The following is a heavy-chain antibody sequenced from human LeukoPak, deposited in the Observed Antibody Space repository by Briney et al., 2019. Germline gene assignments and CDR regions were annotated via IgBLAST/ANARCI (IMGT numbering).Heavy chain of an antibody. CDR2: VNHSGRT. CDR3: ARTRLKYYYDSSGYYDY. J-gene: IGHJ4*02. V-gene: IGHV4-34*01. CDR1: GGPFSGYY. D-gene: IGHD3-22*01. Sequence: PSETLSLTCAVYGGPFSGYYWSGIRQPPGKGREWIGEVNHSGRTNYNPSLKSRVTISVDTSKNQFSLKLSSVTAADTAVYYCARTRLKYYYDSSGYYDYWGQGTLVTVSS.